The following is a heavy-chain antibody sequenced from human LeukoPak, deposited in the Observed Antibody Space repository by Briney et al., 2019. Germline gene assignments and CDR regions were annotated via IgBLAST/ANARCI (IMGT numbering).Heavy chain of an antibody. V-gene: IGHV3-30-3*02. CDR1: GFTFSSYA. CDR2: ISYDGSNK. D-gene: IGHD6-13*01. J-gene: IGHJ4*02. CDR3: AKSPYRAAAGSPLDY. Sequence: PGGSLRLSCAASGFTFSSYAMHWVRQAPGKGLEWVAVISYDGSNKYYADSVKGRFTISRDNSKNTLYLQMNSLRAEDTAVYYCAKSPYRAAAGSPLDYWGQGTLVTVSS.